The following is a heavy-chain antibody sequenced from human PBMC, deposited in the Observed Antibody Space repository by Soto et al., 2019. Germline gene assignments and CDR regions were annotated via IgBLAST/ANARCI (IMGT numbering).Heavy chain of an antibody. J-gene: IGHJ4*02. Sequence: QVQLVESGGGVVQPGRSLRLSCAASGFTFSSYAMHWVRQAPGKGLEWVAVISYDGSNKYYADSVKGRFTISRDNSKNTLYLQMNSLRAEDTAVYYCARGPVGYCISTSCYAVDYWGQGTLVTVSS. V-gene: IGHV3-30-3*01. CDR1: GFTFSSYA. D-gene: IGHD2-2*01. CDR3: ARGPVGYCISTSCYAVDY. CDR2: ISYDGSNK.